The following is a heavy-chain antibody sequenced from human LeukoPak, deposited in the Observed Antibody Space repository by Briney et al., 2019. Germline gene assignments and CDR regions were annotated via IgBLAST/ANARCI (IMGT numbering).Heavy chain of an antibody. D-gene: IGHD1-26*01. CDR3: ARGREPVYFFDH. V-gene: IGHV1-2*02. CDR2: ISPNSGDT. Sequence: ASVKVSCKASGYTFTDYYMHWVRQAPGQGPEWMGWISPNSGDTNYAQKFQGRVTMTRDSSITTAYMKLSRLRSDDTAMYYCARGREPVYFFDHWGQGTLVTVSS. CDR1: GYTFTDYY. J-gene: IGHJ4*02.